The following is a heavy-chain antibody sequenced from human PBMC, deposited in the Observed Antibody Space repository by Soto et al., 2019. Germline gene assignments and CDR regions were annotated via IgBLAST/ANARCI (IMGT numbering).Heavy chain of an antibody. V-gene: IGHV1-3*01. J-gene: IGHJ6*02. Sequence: ASVKVSCKASGYTFTSYAMHWVRQAPGQRLEWMGWINAGNGNTKYSQKFQGRVTITRDTSASTAYMELSSLRSEDTAVYYCARDWSGGYCSSTSCYYGMDVWGQGTTVTVSS. D-gene: IGHD2-2*01. CDR2: INAGNGNT. CDR1: GYTFTSYA. CDR3: ARDWSGGYCSSTSCYYGMDV.